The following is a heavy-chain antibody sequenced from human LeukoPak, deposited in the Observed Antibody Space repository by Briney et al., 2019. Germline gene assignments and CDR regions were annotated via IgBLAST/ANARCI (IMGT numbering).Heavy chain of an antibody. J-gene: IGHJ4*02. D-gene: IGHD2-21*02. Sequence: GGSLRLSCAASGFTLSNYWMHWVRQAPGEGLVWVSRIDPDGITTNYADSVKGRFTISRDNAKNTLYLQMNSLRAEDTAVYYCAGPMTEIDYWGQGTLVTVSS. V-gene: IGHV3-74*01. CDR3: AGPMTEIDY. CDR2: IDPDGITT. CDR1: GFTLSNYW.